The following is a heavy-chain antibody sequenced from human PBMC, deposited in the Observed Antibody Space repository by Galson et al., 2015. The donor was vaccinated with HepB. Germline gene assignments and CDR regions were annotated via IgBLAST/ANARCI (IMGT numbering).Heavy chain of an antibody. CDR2: INPNSGGT. CDR3: ARTWGAIFGVVITDHYFDY. CDR1: GYTFTDYY. D-gene: IGHD3-3*01. J-gene: IGHJ4*02. Sequence: SVKVSCKASGYTFTDYYMHWVRQAPGQGLEWMGWINPNSGGTNYAQKFQAWVTMTRDTSISTAYMELSRLRSDDTAVYYCARTWGAIFGVVITDHYFDYWGQGTLVTVSS. V-gene: IGHV1-2*04.